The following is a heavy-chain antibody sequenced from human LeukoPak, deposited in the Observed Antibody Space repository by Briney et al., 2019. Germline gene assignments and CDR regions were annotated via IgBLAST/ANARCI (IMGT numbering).Heavy chain of an antibody. CDR2: INPNSGGT. J-gene: IGHJ4*02. Sequence: ASVKVSCKASGYTFTGYYMHWVRQAPGQGLEWMGWINPNSGGTNYAQKFQGRVTMTRDTSISTAYMELSRLRSDDTAVYYCARDSLFFGSGSIYFDYWGQGTLVTVSS. V-gene: IGHV1-2*02. CDR3: ARDSLFFGSGSIYFDY. CDR1: GYTFTGYY. D-gene: IGHD3-10*01.